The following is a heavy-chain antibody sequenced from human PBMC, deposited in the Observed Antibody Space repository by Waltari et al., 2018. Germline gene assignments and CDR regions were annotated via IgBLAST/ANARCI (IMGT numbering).Heavy chain of an antibody. Sequence: EVQLVESGGGLVQPGRSLRLSCAASGFTFDDYAMHWVRQAPGKGLEWVSGISWNSGSIGYADSVKGRFTISRDNAKNSLYLQMNSLRAEDTALYYCATFLSIAARPLDYWGQGTLVTVSS. CDR1: GFTFDDYA. CDR2: ISWNSGSI. D-gene: IGHD6-6*01. J-gene: IGHJ4*02. CDR3: ATFLSIAARPLDY. V-gene: IGHV3-9*01.